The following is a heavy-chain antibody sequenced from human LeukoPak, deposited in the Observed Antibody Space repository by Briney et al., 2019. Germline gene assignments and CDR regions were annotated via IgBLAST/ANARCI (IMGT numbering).Heavy chain of an antibody. CDR2: INPNSGGT. V-gene: IGHV1-2*02. Sequence: ASVKVSCQASGYTFTGHYMHWVRQAPGQGLEWMGWINPNSGGTNYAQKFQGRVTMTRDTSISTAYMELSRLRSDDTAVYYCARPGYCSSTSCYTKYNFNWGQGTLVTVSS. CDR1: GYTFTGHY. D-gene: IGHD2-2*02. CDR3: ARPGYCSSTSCYTKYNFN. J-gene: IGHJ4*02.